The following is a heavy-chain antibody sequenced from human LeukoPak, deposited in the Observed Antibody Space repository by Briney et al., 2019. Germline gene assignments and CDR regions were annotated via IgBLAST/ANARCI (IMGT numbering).Heavy chain of an antibody. V-gene: IGHV1-18*01. CDR1: GYTFTSYG. Sequence: ASVKVSCKASGYTFTSYGISWVRQAPGQGLEWMGWISAYNGNTNYAQKLQGRVTMTTDTSTSTAYMELRSLRSDDTAVYYCARVFGPTGYCSSTSCPRGYFDYWGQGTLVTVSS. CDR3: ARVFGPTGYCSSTSCPRGYFDY. J-gene: IGHJ4*02. CDR2: ISAYNGNT. D-gene: IGHD2-2*01.